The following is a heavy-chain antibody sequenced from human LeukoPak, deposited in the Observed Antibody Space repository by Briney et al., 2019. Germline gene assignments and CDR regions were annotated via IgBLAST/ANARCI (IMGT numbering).Heavy chain of an antibody. CDR2: IDYSGST. D-gene: IGHD6-13*01. Sequence: SETLSLTCTVSGGSISSYYWSWIRQPPGKGLEWIGYIDYSGSTNYNPSLKSRVTISLDTSKNQFSLKLGSVTAADTAVYYCARDHIAATGTSSWFDPWGQGTLVSVSS. CDR3: ARDHIAATGTSSWFDP. J-gene: IGHJ5*02. CDR1: GGSISSYY. V-gene: IGHV4-59*01.